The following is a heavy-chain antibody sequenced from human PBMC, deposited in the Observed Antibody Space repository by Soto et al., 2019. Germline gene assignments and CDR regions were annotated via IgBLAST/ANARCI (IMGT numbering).Heavy chain of an antibody. CDR2: MYNSERT. Sequence: TLSLTCTVSGCSISGYYLSWIRQPAGKGLEWIGRMYNSERTNYNPSLKSRVTMSMDTSKNQFSLKLTSVTAADTAVYFCAREPLAHSYFDLWGQGTLVTVSS. V-gene: IGHV4-4*07. J-gene: IGHJ4*02. CDR1: GCSISGYY. CDR3: AREPLAHSYFDL.